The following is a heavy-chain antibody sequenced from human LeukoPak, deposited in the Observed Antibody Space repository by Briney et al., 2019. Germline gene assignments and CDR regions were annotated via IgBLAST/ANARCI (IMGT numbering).Heavy chain of an antibody. J-gene: IGHJ4*02. V-gene: IGHV3-48*03. Sequence: GGSLRLSCAASGFTFSSYELNWVRQAPGKGLEWVSYITSSGTTIYYADSVKGRFTISRDDAKNSLFLQMNSLRAEDTPVHYCARGLRSNYWGQGTLVTVSS. CDR1: GFTFSSYE. CDR3: ARGLRSNY. D-gene: IGHD4-17*01. CDR2: ITSSGTTI.